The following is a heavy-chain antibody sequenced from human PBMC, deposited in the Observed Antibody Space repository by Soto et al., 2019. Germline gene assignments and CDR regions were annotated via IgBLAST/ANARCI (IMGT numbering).Heavy chain of an antibody. Sequence: QVQLQESGPGLVQPSQTLSLTCTVSGGSISSGGYYWSWIHQHPGTGLEWIGHISYSGSTYYNTSLKSRVTISVDTSRHQFSLIVNSVTAADTAVYYCARGVLHWGQGTLVTVSS. J-gene: IGHJ4*01. CDR1: GGSISSGGYY. CDR2: ISYSGST. V-gene: IGHV4-31*03. CDR3: ARGVLH.